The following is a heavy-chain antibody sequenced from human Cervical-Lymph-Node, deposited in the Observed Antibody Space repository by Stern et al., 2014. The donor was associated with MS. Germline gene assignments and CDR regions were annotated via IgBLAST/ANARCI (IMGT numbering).Heavy chain of an antibody. D-gene: IGHD2-21*01. J-gene: IGHJ6*02. Sequence: VQLVESGAEVKKPGSSVKVSCKDSGGTFSTFAITWARQAPGQGLEWMGRITPVFGTTNCAQNIQSRVTISADESNSTAYMELSSLRGEVTAVYYCARGLASTIARDVWGRGTTVTVSS. V-gene: IGHV1-69*01. CDR2: ITPVFGTT. CDR3: ARGLASTIARDV. CDR1: GGTFSTFA.